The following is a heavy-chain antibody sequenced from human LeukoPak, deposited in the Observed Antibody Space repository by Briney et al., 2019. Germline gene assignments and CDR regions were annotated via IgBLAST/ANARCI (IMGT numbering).Heavy chain of an antibody. J-gene: IGHJ4*02. CDR1: GFSFSNHW. V-gene: IGHV3-7*04. Sequence: GGSLRLSCSASGFSFSNHWMTWVRQAPGRGLEWVANIKKEGSEKYYVDSVKGRFTISRDNAKNSLYLQMNNLRAEDMAVYYCARGGSTTSWYWRDWGQGTLVTVSS. CDR3: ARGGSTTSWYWRD. CDR2: IKKEGSEK. D-gene: IGHD2-8*02.